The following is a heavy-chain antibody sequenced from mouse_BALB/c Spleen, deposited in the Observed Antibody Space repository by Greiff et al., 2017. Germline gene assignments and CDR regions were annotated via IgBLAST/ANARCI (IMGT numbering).Heavy chain of an antibody. CDR2: ISSGSSTI. CDR3: AGNNYDAMDY. J-gene: IGHJ4*01. D-gene: IGHD1-3*01. V-gene: IGHV5-17*02. Sequence: EVQRVESGGGLVQPGGSRKLSCAASGFTFSSFGMHWVRQAPEKGLEWVAYISSGSSTIYYADTVKGRFTISRDNPKNTLFLQMTSLRSEDTAMYYCAGNNYDAMDYWGQGTSVTVSS. CDR1: GFTFSSFG.